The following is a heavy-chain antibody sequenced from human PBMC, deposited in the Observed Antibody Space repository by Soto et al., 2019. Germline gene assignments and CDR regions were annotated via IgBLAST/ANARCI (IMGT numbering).Heavy chain of an antibody. D-gene: IGHD4-4*01. CDR2: ISFNGGDT. J-gene: IGHJ4*02. CDR3: VKDGAVTFSGWFFDY. CDR1: VFPFSRFA. V-gene: IGHV3-64D*06. Sequence: GESLKISCSASVFPFSRFAIHWVRQAPGKGLVYVSGISFNGGDTYYADSVKGRFSISRDNSKNTVYLQMSSPRAEDTAVYYCVKDGAVTFSGWFFDYWGQGTPVTVSS.